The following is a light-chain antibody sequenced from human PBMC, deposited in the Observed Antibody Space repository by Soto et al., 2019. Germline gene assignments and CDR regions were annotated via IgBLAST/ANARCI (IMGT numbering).Light chain of an antibody. CDR2: EVT. CDR1: SSDVGAYNY. V-gene: IGLV2-14*01. J-gene: IGLJ3*02. Sequence: QSALTQPASVSGSPGQSITISCTGTSSDVGAYNYVSWYQQHPGKAPKLMIYEVTNRPSGVSDRFSGSKSGNTASLTISGPQAEDEADYYWSSSTTSSSLVFGGGTKLTVL. CDR3: SSSTTSSSLV.